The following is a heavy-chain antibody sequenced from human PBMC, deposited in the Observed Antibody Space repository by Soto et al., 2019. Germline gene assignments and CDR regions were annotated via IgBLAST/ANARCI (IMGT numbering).Heavy chain of an antibody. D-gene: IGHD5-12*01. Sequence: QVQLVESGGGVVQPGRSLRLSCAASGFIFSSYPMHWVRQAPGKGLEWVAVISYDGSNKFYADSVKGRFTISRDNAQNTVYLEMNSLRAEDTAIYYCARDERSGYDYEVFLDWGQGTLVSVSS. CDR2: ISYDGSNK. CDR3: ARDERSGYDYEVFLD. V-gene: IGHV3-30-3*01. J-gene: IGHJ4*02. CDR1: GFIFSSYP.